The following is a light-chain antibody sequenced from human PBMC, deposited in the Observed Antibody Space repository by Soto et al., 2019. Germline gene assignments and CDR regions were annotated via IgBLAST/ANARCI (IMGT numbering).Light chain of an antibody. J-gene: IGKJ1*01. Sequence: EIVMTQSPATLSVSPGERATLSCRASQSVSSNLAWYQQKPGQAPRLLIYGASTRATGIPDRFSGSGSGTDFTLTINRLEPEDIAVYYCQQYGSSPETFGQGTKVDIK. CDR1: QSVSSN. V-gene: IGKV3-15*01. CDR2: GAS. CDR3: QQYGSSPET.